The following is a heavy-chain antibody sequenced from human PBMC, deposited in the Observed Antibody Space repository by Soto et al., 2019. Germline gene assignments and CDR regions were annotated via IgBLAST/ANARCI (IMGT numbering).Heavy chain of an antibody. Sequence: GSLRLSFAASGFTVSSYAVSWVRQAPGKGLEWVSAISGRGDSTYYADSVKGRFTISRDNSKNTLYLHMNSLRAEDTAVYYCARAIGCSSSSCYVNLDYWGQGTQVTVSS. D-gene: IGHD2-2*01. CDR3: ARAIGCSSSSCYVNLDY. J-gene: IGHJ4*02. V-gene: IGHV3-23*01. CDR2: ISGRGDST. CDR1: GFTVSSYA.